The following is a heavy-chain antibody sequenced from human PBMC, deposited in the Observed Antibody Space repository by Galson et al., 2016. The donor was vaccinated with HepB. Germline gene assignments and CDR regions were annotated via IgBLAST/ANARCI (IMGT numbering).Heavy chain of an antibody. CDR1: GYTFTNYW. Sequence: QSGAEVKEPGESLKISCKGSGYTFTNYWIGWVRQMPGKGLEWMAMVYPGDSDTRYSPSFRGQVTISADKFSRTAYLQWSRLQASDTAVYYCGRRGIAGAGRGVIDDWCQGTLVTVSS. V-gene: IGHV5-51*01. CDR3: GRRGIAGAGRGVIDD. D-gene: IGHD6-19*01. CDR2: VYPGDSDT. J-gene: IGHJ4*02.